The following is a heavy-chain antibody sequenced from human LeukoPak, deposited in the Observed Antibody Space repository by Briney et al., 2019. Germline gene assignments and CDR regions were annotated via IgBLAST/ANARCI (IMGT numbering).Heavy chain of an antibody. CDR3: ARGVYYDSSVLDY. V-gene: IGHV1-69*04. D-gene: IGHD3-22*01. CDR2: IIPILGIA. CDR1: GGTLSSYA. J-gene: IGHJ4*02. Sequence: SVKVSCKASGGTLSSYAISWVRQAPGQGLEWMGRIIPILGIANYAQKFQGRVTITADKSTSTAYMELSSLRSEDTAVYYCARGVYYDSSVLDYWGQGTLVTVSS.